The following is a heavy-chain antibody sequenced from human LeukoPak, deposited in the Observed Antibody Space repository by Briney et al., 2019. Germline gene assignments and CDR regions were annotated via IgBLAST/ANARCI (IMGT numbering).Heavy chain of an antibody. CDR2: ISYDGSNK. D-gene: IGHD3-10*01. V-gene: IGHV3-30*04. CDR3: ARDRLRYFDY. J-gene: IGHJ4*02. Sequence: GRSLRLSCAASGFTFSSDAMHWVRQAPGKGLEWVAVISYDGSNKYYADSVKGRFTISRDNSKNTLYLQMNSLRAEDTAVYYCARDRLRYFDYWGREPWSPSPQ. CDR1: GFTFSSDA.